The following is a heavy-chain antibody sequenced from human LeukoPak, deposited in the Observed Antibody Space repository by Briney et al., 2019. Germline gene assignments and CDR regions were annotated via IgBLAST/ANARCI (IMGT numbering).Heavy chain of an antibody. Sequence: GGSLRLSCAASGFTFSSYSMNWVRQAPGKGLEWVSSISSSSSYIYYADSVKGRFTITRDNAKNSLYLQMNNLRAEDTAVYYCARGYDFWSGYYSFDYWGQGTLVTVSS. CDR1: GFTFSSYS. V-gene: IGHV3-21*01. J-gene: IGHJ4*02. CDR3: ARGYDFWSGYYSFDY. D-gene: IGHD3-3*01. CDR2: ISSSSSYI.